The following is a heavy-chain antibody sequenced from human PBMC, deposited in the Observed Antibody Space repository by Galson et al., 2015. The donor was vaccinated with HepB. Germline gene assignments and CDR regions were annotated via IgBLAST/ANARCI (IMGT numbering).Heavy chain of an antibody. J-gene: IGHJ4*02. Sequence: SLRLSCAASGFTVSPNYMTWVRQAPGRGLEWVSVIYSDGSTRYADFVKGRFTISTDNSKNMLYLQMNSLRAEDTAIYYCTRDLRGYNPYDYWGQGTLVTVSS. CDR2: IYSDGST. CDR1: GFTVSPNY. CDR3: TRDLRGYNPYDY. V-gene: IGHV3-53*01. D-gene: IGHD5-24*01.